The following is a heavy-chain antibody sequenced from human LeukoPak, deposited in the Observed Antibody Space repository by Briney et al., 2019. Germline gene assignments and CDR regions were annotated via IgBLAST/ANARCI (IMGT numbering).Heavy chain of an antibody. J-gene: IGHJ5*02. V-gene: IGHV4-39*07. D-gene: IGHD3-10*01. CDR2: IYYSGST. CDR1: GGSISSSSYY. CDR3: ATAYYYRGWFDH. Sequence: SETLSLTCTVSGGSISSSSYYWGWIRQPPGKGLEWIGSIYYSGSTYYNPSLKSRVTISVDTSKNQFSLKLSSVTAADTAVYYCATAYYYRGWFDHWGQGTLVTVSS.